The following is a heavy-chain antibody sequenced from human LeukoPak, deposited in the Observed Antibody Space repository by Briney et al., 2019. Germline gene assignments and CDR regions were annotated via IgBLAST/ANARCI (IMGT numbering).Heavy chain of an antibody. CDR3: ARRVGSSDCFDY. D-gene: IGHD6-6*01. V-gene: IGHV4-59*08. CDR2: IYYTET. J-gene: IGHJ4*02. CDR1: GGSVSNYY. Sequence: SETLSLTCTVSGGSVSNYYWSWIRQSPGKGLEWIGYIYYTETSYNPSLKSRVTISADTSKNQFSLKLYSVTAADTAVYYCARRVGSSDCFDYWGQGTLVTVSS.